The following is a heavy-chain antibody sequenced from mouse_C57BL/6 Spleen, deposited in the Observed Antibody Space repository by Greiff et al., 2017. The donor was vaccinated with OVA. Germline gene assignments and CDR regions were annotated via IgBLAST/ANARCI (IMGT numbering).Heavy chain of an antibody. Sequence: QVQLQQPGTELVKPGASVKLSCKASGYTFTSYWMHWVKQRPGQGLEWIGNINPSNGGTNYNEKFKSKATLTVDKSSSTAYMQLSSLTSEDAAVYYGARVHYDYGGYAMDYWGQGTSVTVSS. CDR1: GYTFTSYW. J-gene: IGHJ4*01. D-gene: IGHD2-4*01. CDR3: ARVHYDYGGYAMDY. CDR2: INPSNGGT. V-gene: IGHV1-53*01.